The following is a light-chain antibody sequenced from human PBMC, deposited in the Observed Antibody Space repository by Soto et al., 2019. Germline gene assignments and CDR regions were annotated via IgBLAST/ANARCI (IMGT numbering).Light chain of an antibody. J-gene: IGKJ1*01. Sequence: ETVLTQSPGTLSLSPGERATLSCRASQSIRSNYLAWYRQTPGQAPRLLIYGASNRATGIPDRFSGSGSGTDFTLIISRLEPEDFALYYCQQYGSSPWTSGQGTKVEIK. CDR3: QQYGSSPWT. V-gene: IGKV3-20*01. CDR2: GAS. CDR1: QSIRSNY.